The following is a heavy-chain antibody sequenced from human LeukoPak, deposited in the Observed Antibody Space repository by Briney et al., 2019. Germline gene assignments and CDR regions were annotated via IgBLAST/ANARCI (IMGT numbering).Heavy chain of an antibody. V-gene: IGHV3-33*01. CDR3: ARRTVAATPGGLDY. Sequence: PGRSLRLSCAASGFTFSSYGMHWVRQAPGKGPEWVAVIWYDGSNKYYADSVKGRFTISRDNSKNTLYLQMNSLRAEDTAVYYCARRTVAATPGGLDYWGQGTLVTVSS. CDR1: GFTFSSYG. J-gene: IGHJ4*02. D-gene: IGHD2-15*01. CDR2: IWYDGSNK.